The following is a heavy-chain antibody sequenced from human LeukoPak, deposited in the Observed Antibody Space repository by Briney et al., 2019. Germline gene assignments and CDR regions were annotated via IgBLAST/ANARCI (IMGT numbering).Heavy chain of an antibody. CDR2: MNPDSGNT. CDR3: ARNSDYWSGYFPF. CDR1: GYTFTDCD. Sequence: ASVKVSCKASGYTFTDCDITWVRQAPGQGLEWMGWMNPDSGNTGYAQKFEGRVTMTRDTSISTAYMELNYLRSDDTAVYYCARNSDYWSGYFPFWGQGALVTVSS. V-gene: IGHV1-8*01. D-gene: IGHD3-3*01. J-gene: IGHJ4*02.